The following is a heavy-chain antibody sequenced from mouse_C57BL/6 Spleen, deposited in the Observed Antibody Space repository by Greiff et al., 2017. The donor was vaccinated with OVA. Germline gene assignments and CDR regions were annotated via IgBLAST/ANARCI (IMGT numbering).Heavy chain of an antibody. CDR1: GYTFTSYG. CDR3: ARQTGAGCFDC. V-gene: IGHV1-81*01. Sequence: QVQLQQSGAELARPGASVKLSCKASGYTFTSYGISWVKQRTGQGLEWIGEIYPRSGNTYYNEKLKGKAPLTADKSSSTAYMELRSLTSEDSAVYFCARQTGAGCFDCWGKGTTLTVST. J-gene: IGHJ2*01. CDR2: IYPRSGNT.